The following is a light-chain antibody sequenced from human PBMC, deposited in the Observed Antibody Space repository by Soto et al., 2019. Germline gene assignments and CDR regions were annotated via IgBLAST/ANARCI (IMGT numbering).Light chain of an antibody. CDR1: QSVSSD. CDR2: GAS. J-gene: IGKJ4*01. Sequence: EIVMTQSPATLSVSPGERATLSCRASQSVSSDLAWYQQKPGQAPRVLIYGASTRATGIPARFSGSGSGTEFTLTISSLQSEDFALYYCQQYKKFPSLTFGGGTKVEIK. V-gene: IGKV3-15*01. CDR3: QQYKKFPSLT.